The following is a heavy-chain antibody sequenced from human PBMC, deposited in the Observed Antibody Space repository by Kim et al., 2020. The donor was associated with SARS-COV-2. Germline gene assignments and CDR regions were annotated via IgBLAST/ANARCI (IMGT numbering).Heavy chain of an antibody. J-gene: IGHJ6*03. CDR1: GYTFTSYD. CDR3: ARGQQVVPGHYYYYYYMDV. CDR2: INPNSGDT. D-gene: IGHD6-13*01. Sequence: ASVKVSCKASGYTFTSYDINWVRQATGQGLEWMGRINPNSGDTNYAQKFQGRVTMTRDTSISTAYMELSRLRSDDTAVYYCARGQQVVPGHYYYYYYMDV. V-gene: IGHV1-2*06.